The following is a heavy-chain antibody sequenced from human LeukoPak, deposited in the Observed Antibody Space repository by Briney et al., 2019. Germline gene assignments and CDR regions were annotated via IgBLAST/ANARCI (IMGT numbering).Heavy chain of an antibody. Sequence: PSETLSLTCAVSGYTISSGYYWGWIRQPPGKGLEWIGSIYHSGSTYYNPSLKSRVTISVDTSKSQFSLKLSSVTAADTAVYYCARHLAYYDFWSGYQKNFDYWGQGTLVTVSS. CDR1: GYTISSGYY. D-gene: IGHD3-3*01. J-gene: IGHJ4*02. CDR2: IYHSGST. CDR3: ARHLAYYDFWSGYQKNFDY. V-gene: IGHV4-38-2*01.